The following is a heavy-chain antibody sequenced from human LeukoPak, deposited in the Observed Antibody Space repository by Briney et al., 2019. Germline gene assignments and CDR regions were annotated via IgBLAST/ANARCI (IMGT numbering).Heavy chain of an antibody. CDR2: TRNRADSYTT. V-gene: IGHV3-72*01. D-gene: IGHD4-17*01. J-gene: IGHJ4*02. CDR1: GLSLSNHY. CDR3: ARGFDYGDGFDY. Sequence: GGSLRLSCAASGLSLSNHYMDWVRQAPGKGLEWVGRTRNRADSYTTEYAASVRGRFIISRDDSKNSLFLQMNSLKTEDTAVYFCARGFDYGDGFDYWGQGTLVTVSS.